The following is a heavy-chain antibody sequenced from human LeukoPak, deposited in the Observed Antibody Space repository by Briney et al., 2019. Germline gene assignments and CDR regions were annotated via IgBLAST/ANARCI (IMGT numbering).Heavy chain of an antibody. CDR2: ISGSAATI. CDR3: AELGITMIGGV. Sequence: GGSLRLSCAASGFTFSNYGMTWVRQAPGKGLEWVSSISGSAATISYADSVKGRFTISRDNAKNSLYLQMNSLRAEDTAVYYCAELGITMIGGVWGKGTTATISS. D-gene: IGHD3-10*02. J-gene: IGHJ6*04. V-gene: IGHV3-23*01. CDR1: GFTFSNYG.